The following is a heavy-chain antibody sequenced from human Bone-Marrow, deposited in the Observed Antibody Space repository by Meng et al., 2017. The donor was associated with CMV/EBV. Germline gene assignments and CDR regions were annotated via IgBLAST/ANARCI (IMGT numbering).Heavy chain of an antibody. CDR3: ARDRNIVVGYGMDV. Sequence: GESLKISCAASEVTFNTYAMNWVRQAPGQGLVWVSAISGSGDTTYYADSVKGRFTISRDNSKNTLYLQMNSLRAEDTAVYYCARDRNIVVGYGMDVWGQGTTVTVSS. V-gene: IGHV3-23*01. D-gene: IGHD2-2*01. CDR1: EVTFNTYA. J-gene: IGHJ6*02. CDR2: ISGSGDTT.